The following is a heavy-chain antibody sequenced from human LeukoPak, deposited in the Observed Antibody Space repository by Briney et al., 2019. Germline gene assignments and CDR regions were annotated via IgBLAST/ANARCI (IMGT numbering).Heavy chain of an antibody. CDR1: GFTASSNY. J-gene: IGHJ4*02. D-gene: IGHD7-27*01. V-gene: IGHV3-53*01. Sequence: GGSLRLSCAVSGFTASSNYMSWVRQAPGKGLEWVSIIYRDDTTYYADSVKGRFTISRDHSKNMLYLQMNSLRAGDTAVYYCARVTTGEISFDYWGQGALVTVSS. CDR2: IYRDDTT. CDR3: ARVTTGEISFDY.